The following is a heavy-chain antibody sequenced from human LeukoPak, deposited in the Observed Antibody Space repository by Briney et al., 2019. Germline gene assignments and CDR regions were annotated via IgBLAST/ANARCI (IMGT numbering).Heavy chain of an antibody. Sequence: GGSLRLSCAASGFTFSSYGMHWVRQAPGKGLEWVAVISYDGSNKYYADSVKGRFTISRDNSKNSLYLQMNSLRAEDTAVYYCARDGKLLWFGELYRGAFDIWGQGTMVTVSS. J-gene: IGHJ3*02. CDR1: GFTFSSYG. CDR3: ARDGKLLWFGELYRGAFDI. V-gene: IGHV3-30*03. D-gene: IGHD3-10*01. CDR2: ISYDGSNK.